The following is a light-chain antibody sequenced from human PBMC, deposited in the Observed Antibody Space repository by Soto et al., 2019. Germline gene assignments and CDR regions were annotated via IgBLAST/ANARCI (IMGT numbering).Light chain of an antibody. CDR3: QQYYSTLLDT. J-gene: IGKJ2*01. V-gene: IGKV4-1*01. CDR1: QSVLYSSNNKNY. Sequence: DIVMTQSPDSLAVSLGERATINCKSSQSVLYSSNNKNYLAWYQQKPGQPPKLLIYWASTRESGVPDRFSGSGAGTEFTLTISSLQAEDVAVYYCQQYYSTLLDTFGQGTKLEIK. CDR2: WAS.